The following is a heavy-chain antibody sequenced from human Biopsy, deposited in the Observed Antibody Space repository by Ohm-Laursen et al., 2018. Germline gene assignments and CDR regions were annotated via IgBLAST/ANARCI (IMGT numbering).Heavy chain of an antibody. CDR2: IYYTGIT. Sequence: SETLSLTCTVTDGSISNIINYWGWIRQPLGKGLEWLGSIYYTGITDYNPSLKSRVTISVDTSNNHSSLKLSSLTAADTAVYYCARHSFGSGRDFWGQGTLVTVSS. J-gene: IGHJ4*02. CDR3: ARHSFGSGRDF. CDR1: DGSISNIINY. D-gene: IGHD3-10*01. V-gene: IGHV4-39*01.